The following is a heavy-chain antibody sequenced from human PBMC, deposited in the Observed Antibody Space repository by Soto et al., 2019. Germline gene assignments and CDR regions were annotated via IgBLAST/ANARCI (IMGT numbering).Heavy chain of an antibody. CDR3: VRDYNDGSGRFDY. D-gene: IGHD3-22*01. V-gene: IGHV3-30*04. CDR2: ISYDGRTS. J-gene: IGHJ4*02. CDR1: GITFSAFA. Sequence: QVQLVESGGGVVQPGTSLRLSCAASGITFSAFAMHWVRQAPGKGLEWVARISYDGRTSSNADSVKGRFTISRDNSRSTLYLQINSLSTEDTAMYYCVRDYNDGSGRFDYWGQGALVTVSS.